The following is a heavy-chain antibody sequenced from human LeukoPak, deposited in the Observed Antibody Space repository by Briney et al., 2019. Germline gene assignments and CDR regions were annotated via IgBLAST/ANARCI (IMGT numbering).Heavy chain of an antibody. CDR3: ASHRIGTVTKLENDY. V-gene: IGHV1-46*01. J-gene: IGHJ4*02. Sequence: ASVKVSCKASGYTFTSYYMHWVRQAPGQGLEWMGIINPSGGSTSYAQKFQGRVTMTRDTSTSTVYMELSSLRSEDTAVYYCASHRIGTVTKLENDYWGQGTLVTVSS. CDR1: GYTFTSYY. D-gene: IGHD4-17*01. CDR2: INPSGGST.